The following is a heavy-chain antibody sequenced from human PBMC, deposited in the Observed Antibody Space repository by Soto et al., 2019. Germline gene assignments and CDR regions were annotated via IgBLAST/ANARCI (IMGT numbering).Heavy chain of an antibody. CDR3: ASITMVRGVMDY. Sequence: SGTLSLTCIDSGGSISSSSYYWGWIRQPPGKGLEWIGSIYYSGSTYYNPSLKSRVTISVDTSKNQFSLKLSSVTAADTAVYYCASITMVRGVMDYWGQGTLVTVSS. J-gene: IGHJ4*02. V-gene: IGHV4-39*01. CDR2: IYYSGST. D-gene: IGHD3-10*01. CDR1: GGSISSSSYY.